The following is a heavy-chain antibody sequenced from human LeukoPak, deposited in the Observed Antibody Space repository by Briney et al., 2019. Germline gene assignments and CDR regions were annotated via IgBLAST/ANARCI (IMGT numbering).Heavy chain of an antibody. CDR3: AGDDLDC. CDR2: IFSGGSI. V-gene: IGHV3-66*01. CDR1: GFTVSSSY. Sequence: GGSLRLSCAASGFTVSSSYMNWVRQAPGKGLEWVSVIFSGGSIYYADSVKGRFTISRDSSNNTLYLQMNTLRAEDTAVYYRAGDDLDCWGQGTLVTVSS. J-gene: IGHJ4*02.